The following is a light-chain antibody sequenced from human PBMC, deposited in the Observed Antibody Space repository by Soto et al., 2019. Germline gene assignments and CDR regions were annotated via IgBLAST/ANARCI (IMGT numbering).Light chain of an antibody. CDR2: WAS. Sequence: DIVMTQSTDSLAVSLGERATINCKSSQSILSTSNYNTFLAWYQQKPGQPPKLLIYWASTRESGVPDRFSGSGSGTDFTLTISSLQAEDVAVYYCQQYYSTPYTFGQGTKLEIK. CDR3: QQYYSTPYT. V-gene: IGKV4-1*01. J-gene: IGKJ2*01. CDR1: QSILSTSNYNTF.